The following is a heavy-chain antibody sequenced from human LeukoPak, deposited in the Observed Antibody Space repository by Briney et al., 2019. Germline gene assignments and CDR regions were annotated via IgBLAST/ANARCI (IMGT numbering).Heavy chain of an antibody. J-gene: IGHJ2*01. CDR2: LKPDGGEK. CDR3: ARSPDGFDL. Sequence: PGGPLRLSCAASGFTFNNFWMSWVRQAPGKGLEWVANLKPDGGEKYYVDSVKGRFTISRDNPKSSLYLQMNSLRAEDTAVYYCARSPDGFDLWGRGTLVTVSS. CDR1: GFTFNNFW. V-gene: IGHV3-7*03.